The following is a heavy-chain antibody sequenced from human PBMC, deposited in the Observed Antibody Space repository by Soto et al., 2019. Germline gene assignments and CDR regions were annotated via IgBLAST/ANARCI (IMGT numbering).Heavy chain of an antibody. Sequence: EVQLAESGGGLAQPGGSLRLSCAASGFTLSGYAMDWVRQAPGKGLEYVSGISSNGVGTYYANSVQGRFTISRDNYPNTVYLPMGSLKPEDMAVYYCARRARPDFYYMDIWGKGTTVTVSS. CDR2: ISSNGVGT. CDR1: GFTLSGYA. J-gene: IGHJ6*03. V-gene: IGHV3-64*01. CDR3: ARRARPDFYYMDI. D-gene: IGHD6-6*01.